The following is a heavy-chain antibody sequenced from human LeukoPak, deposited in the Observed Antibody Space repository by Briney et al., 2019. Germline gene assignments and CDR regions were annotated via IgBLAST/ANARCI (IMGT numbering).Heavy chain of an antibody. V-gene: IGHV4-4*02. CDR2: IDHSGST. J-gene: IGHJ4*02. CDR1: GVSIISSNG. CDR3: ASVNAYCGGDCEGIAE. D-gene: IGHD2-21*02. Sequence: PSGTLSLTCAVSGVSIISSNGCGWVRQPRGRGREGFGVIDHSGSTNYNPSRKSRVTISVDKSKNPFSLKLSSVTAADTAVYYCASVNAYCGGDCEGIAEWGQGTLVTVSS.